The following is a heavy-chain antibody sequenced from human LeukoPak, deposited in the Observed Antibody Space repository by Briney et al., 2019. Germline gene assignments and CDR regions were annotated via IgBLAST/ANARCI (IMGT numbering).Heavy chain of an antibody. CDR1: GGSISSYY. D-gene: IGHD3-16*01. J-gene: IGHJ4*02. CDR2: IYYSGST. V-gene: IGHV4-59*01. CDR3: ARYLRQPGTFYLDH. Sequence: PSETLSLTCTVSGGSISSYYWSWIRQPPGKGLEWIGYIYYSGSTNYNPSLKSRVTISVDTSKNQFSLKLSSVTAADSAVYYCARYLRQPGTFYLDHWGQGTLVTVSS.